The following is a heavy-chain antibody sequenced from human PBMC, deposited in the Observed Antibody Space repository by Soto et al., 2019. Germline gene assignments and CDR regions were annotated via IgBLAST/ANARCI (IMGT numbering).Heavy chain of an antibody. CDR2: IIPIFGTA. CDR3: AYNTLRPGVGATLHLDY. CDR1: GGTFSSYA. V-gene: IGHV1-69*13. D-gene: IGHD1-26*01. Sequence: GASVKVSCKASGGTFSSYAISWVRQAPGQGLEWMGGIIPIFGTANYAQKFQGRVTITADESTSTAYMELSSLRSEDTAVYYCAYNTLRPGVGATLHLDYWGQGTLVTVSS. J-gene: IGHJ4*02.